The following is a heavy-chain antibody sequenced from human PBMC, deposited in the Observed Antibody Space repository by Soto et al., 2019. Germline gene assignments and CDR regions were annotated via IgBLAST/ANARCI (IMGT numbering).Heavy chain of an antibody. V-gene: IGHV3-7*05. CDR1: GFTFSSYW. J-gene: IGHJ4*02. CDR2: IKQDGSEK. D-gene: IGHD3-9*01. CDR3: AVDLLRYFDWLLLRSGGGDY. Sequence: GGSLRLSCAASGFTFSSYWMSWVRQAPGKGLEWVANIKQDGSEKYYVDSVKGRFTISRDNAKNSLYLQMNSLRAEDTAVYYCAVDLLRYFDWLLLRSGGGDYWGQGTLFTVSS.